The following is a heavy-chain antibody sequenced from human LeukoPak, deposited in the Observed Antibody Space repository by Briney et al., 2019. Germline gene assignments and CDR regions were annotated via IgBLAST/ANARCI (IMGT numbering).Heavy chain of an antibody. V-gene: IGHV4-34*01. CDR3: ATSGYSYSSPFDY. Sequence: SETLSLTCAVYGGSFSGYYWSWIRQPPGKGLEWIGEINHSGSTNYNPSLKSRVTISVDTSKNQFSLKLSSVTAADTAVYYCATSGYSYSSPFDYWGQGTLVTVSS. CDR2: INHSGST. J-gene: IGHJ4*02. CDR1: GGSFSGYY. D-gene: IGHD5-18*01.